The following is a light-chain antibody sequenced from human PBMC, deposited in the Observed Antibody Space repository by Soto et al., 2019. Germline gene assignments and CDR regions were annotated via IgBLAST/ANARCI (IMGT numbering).Light chain of an antibody. CDR1: SSDVGGYNY. CDR3: SSYAGTINFVV. J-gene: IGLJ2*01. V-gene: IGLV2-8*01. Sequence: QSALTQPPSASGSPGQSVTISCTGTSSDVGGYNYVSWYQQHTGKAPKLLIYEVSKRPSGVPGRFSGSKSGSTASLTVSGLQAEDEADYYCSSYAGTINFVVFGGGTKLTVL. CDR2: EVS.